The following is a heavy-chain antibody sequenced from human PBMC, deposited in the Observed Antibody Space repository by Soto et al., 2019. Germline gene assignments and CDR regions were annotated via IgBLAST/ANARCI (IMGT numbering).Heavy chain of an antibody. D-gene: IGHD3-10*01. J-gene: IGHJ6*02. CDR2: IYYSGST. V-gene: IGHV4-39*01. CDR1: CGSISSSSYY. Sequence: PSETLSLTCTVSCGSISSSSYYWGWIRQPPGKGLEWIGSIYYSGSTYYNPSLKSRVTISVDTSKNQFSLKLSSVTAADTAVYYCASSYGSGSYYNYYYYGMDVWGQGTTVTVSS. CDR3: ASSYGSGSYYNYYYYGMDV.